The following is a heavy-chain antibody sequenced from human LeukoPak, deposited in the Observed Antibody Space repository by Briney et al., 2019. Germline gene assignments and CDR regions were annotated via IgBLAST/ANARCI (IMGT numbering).Heavy chain of an antibody. CDR1: DGSISSYY. V-gene: IGHV4-59*12. D-gene: IGHD3-22*01. Sequence: SETLSLTCTVSDGSISSYYWSWIRQPPGKGLEWIGYIYHSGSTYYNPSLKSRVTISVDRSKNQFSLKLSSMTAADTAIYYCARGKTYYYDTDGYYEGAGPAMTWGLGTLVTVSS. J-gene: IGHJ5*02. CDR3: ARGKTYYYDTDGYYEGAGPAMT. CDR2: IYHSGST.